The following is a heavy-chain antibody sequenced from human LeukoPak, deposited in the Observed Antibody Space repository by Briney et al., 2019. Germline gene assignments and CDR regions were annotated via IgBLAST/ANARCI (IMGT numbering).Heavy chain of an antibody. Sequence: SETLSLTCTVSGGSISSYYWSWIRQPPGKGLEWIGYIYYSGSTNYNPSLKSRVTISVDTSKNQFSLKLSSVTAADTAVDYCAREYCSGGSCYVDYWGQGTLVIVSS. J-gene: IGHJ4*02. V-gene: IGHV4-59*01. CDR2: IYYSGST. CDR1: GGSISSYY. D-gene: IGHD2-15*01. CDR3: AREYCSGGSCYVDY.